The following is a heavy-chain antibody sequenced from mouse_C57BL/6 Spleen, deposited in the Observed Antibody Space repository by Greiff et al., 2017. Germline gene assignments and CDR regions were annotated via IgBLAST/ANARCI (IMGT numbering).Heavy chain of an antibody. CDR2: IYPGSGST. CDR3: ARSSGYYAPYAMDY. CDR1: GYTFTSYW. Sequence: QVQLQQPGAELVKPGASVKMSCKASGYTFTSYWITWVKQRPGQGLEWIGDIYPGSGSTNYNEKFKSKATLTVDTSSSTAYMQLSSLTSEDSAVYYCARSSGYYAPYAMDYWGQGTSVTVSS. V-gene: IGHV1-55*01. D-gene: IGHD2-3*01. J-gene: IGHJ4*01.